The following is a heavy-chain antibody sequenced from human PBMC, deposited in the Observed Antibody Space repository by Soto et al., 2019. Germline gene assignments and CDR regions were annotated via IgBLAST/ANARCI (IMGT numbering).Heavy chain of an antibody. V-gene: IGHV3-30*18. D-gene: IGHD3-10*01. J-gene: IGHJ4*02. CDR3: AKDSGRGSADYYFDY. CDR1: GFTFSTYG. Sequence: GGSLRLSCAASGFTFSTYGMHWVRQAPGKGLERVAVISYDGNDKYHADSVRGRFTISRDNSKNTLYLQMNSLRAEDTAVYYCAKDSGRGSADYYFDYWGQGTLVTVSS. CDR2: ISYDGNDK.